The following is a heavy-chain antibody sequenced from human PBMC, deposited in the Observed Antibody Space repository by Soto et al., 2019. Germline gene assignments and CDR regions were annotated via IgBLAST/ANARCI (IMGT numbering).Heavy chain of an antibody. D-gene: IGHD3-10*01. CDR1: AYPFSSYD. J-gene: IGHJ4*02. Sequence: QVQLVQSGAEVRKPGASVKVSCKASAYPFSSYDINWVRQATGQGLEWMGWMNPHSGNTGYAQKFQGRVTATRNTSISAASMELNGLGSEDTAVYYCARGAKGSGSYYPFDYWGQGTLVTVSS. CDR2: MNPHSGNT. V-gene: IGHV1-8*01. CDR3: ARGAKGSGSYYPFDY.